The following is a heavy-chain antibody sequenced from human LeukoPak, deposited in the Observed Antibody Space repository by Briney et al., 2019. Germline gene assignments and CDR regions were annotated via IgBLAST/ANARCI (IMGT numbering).Heavy chain of an antibody. Sequence: SETLSLTCPLSDSSISSDSYWGWIRQALGKGLEWIGSFYHSGMTFYNPSLSTRVTVSLDTSKKHFSLNLSSVTAADTAVYYCARSTAVPRSFDVWGQGTLVTVSS. CDR2: FYHSGMT. CDR3: ARSTAVPRSFDV. CDR1: DSSISSDSY. D-gene: IGHD2-2*01. V-gene: IGHV4-38-2*01. J-gene: IGHJ3*01.